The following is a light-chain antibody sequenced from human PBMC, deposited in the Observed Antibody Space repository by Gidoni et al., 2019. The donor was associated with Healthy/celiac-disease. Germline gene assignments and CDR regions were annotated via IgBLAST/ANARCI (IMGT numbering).Light chain of an antibody. CDR3: QSADSSGTYTV. J-gene: IGLJ3*02. Sequence: SSELTQPPSVTVSPGQTARITCSGDALPKQYAYWYQQKPGQAPVLLIYKDSERPSGIPERFSGSSSGTTVTLTISGVQAEDEADYYCQSADSSGTYTVFGGGTKLTVL. CDR1: ALPKQY. CDR2: KDS. V-gene: IGLV3-25*02.